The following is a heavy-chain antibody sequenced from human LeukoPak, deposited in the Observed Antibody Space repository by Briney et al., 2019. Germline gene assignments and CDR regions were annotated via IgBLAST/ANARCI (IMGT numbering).Heavy chain of an antibody. Sequence: GGSLRLSCAASGFTFSSSAMHWVRQAPDKGLEWVAVISYDGSNKYYADSVKGRFTISRDNPKNTLYLQMNSLRADDTAVYYCARDRDSSGWYEGFDYWGQGTLVTVSS. CDR3: ARDRDSSGWYEGFDY. D-gene: IGHD6-19*01. V-gene: IGHV3-30-3*01. CDR2: ISYDGSNK. J-gene: IGHJ4*02. CDR1: GFTFSSSA.